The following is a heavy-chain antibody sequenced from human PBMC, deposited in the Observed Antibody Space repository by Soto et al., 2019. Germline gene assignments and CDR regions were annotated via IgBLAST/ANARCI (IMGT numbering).Heavy chain of an antibody. J-gene: IGHJ4*02. V-gene: IGHV3-23*01. CDR1: GFTFSSYA. CDR3: AKISNISGWYWWNLYYFDY. D-gene: IGHD6-19*01. Sequence: EVQLLESGGGLVQPGGSLRLSCAASGFTFSSYAMSWVRQAPGKGLEWVSAISGSGGSTYYADSVKGRFTISRDNSKNTLYLQMNSLRAEDTAVYYCAKISNISGWYWWNLYYFDYWGQGTLVTVSS. CDR2: ISGSGGST.